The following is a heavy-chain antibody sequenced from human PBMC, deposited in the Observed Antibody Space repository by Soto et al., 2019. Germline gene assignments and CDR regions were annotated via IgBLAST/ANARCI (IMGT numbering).Heavy chain of an antibody. CDR2: IYYSGST. V-gene: IGHV4-59*01. CDR1: GVSMRIYY. J-gene: IGHJ4*02. CDR3: ARRYSSRFDY. D-gene: IGHD6-19*01. Sequence: SXTLSLTCTVSGVSMRIYYWSWIRQPPGKGLEWIGYIYYSGSTNYNPSLKSRVTISVDTSKNQFSLKLSSVSAADTAVYYCARRYSSRFDYWGQGTLVTVSS.